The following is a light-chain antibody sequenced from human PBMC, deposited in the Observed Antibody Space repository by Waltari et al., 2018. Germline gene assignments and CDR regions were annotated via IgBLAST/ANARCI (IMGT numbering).Light chain of an antibody. Sequence: DIQMAQSPSSLSASVGYRVTITCRASQNIRNYLNWYQKKPGKAPKLLISATSSLQSGVPSRFSGSGSGTEFTLTISSLQPEDFATYYCQQSYSPPYTFGQGTKLEIK. CDR2: ATS. CDR3: QQSYSPPYT. J-gene: IGKJ2*01. CDR1: QNIRNY. V-gene: IGKV1-39*01.